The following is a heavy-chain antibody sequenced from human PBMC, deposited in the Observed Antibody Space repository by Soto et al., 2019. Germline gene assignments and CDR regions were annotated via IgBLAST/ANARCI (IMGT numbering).Heavy chain of an antibody. CDR2: IIPIFGTA. V-gene: IGHV1-69*13. J-gene: IGHJ6*02. CDR1: RVAFSKFI. Sequence: SVKVSCKASRVAFSKFIVTWVRQAPGLGLEWVGGIIPIFGTANYAQKFQGRVTITADESTSTSYMEVNNLRSEDTAVYYCAKVRYSSPMGYYYGMDVWGQGTTVTVS. D-gene: IGHD6-19*01. CDR3: AKVRYSSPMGYYYGMDV.